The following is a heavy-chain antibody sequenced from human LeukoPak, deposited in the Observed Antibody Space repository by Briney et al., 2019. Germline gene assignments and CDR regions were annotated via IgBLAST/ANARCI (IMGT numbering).Heavy chain of an antibody. V-gene: IGHV3-7*01. CDR2: IKQDGSEK. CDR3: AREPLRYCSSCEGYFDY. Sequence: GGSLRLSCAASGFTFSSYWMSWVRQAPGKGLEWVANIKQDGSEKYYVDSVKSRFTISRDNAKNSLYLQMNSLRAEDTAVYYCAREPLRYCSSCEGYFDYWGQGTLVTVSS. CDR1: GFTFSSYW. J-gene: IGHJ4*02. D-gene: IGHD2-2*01.